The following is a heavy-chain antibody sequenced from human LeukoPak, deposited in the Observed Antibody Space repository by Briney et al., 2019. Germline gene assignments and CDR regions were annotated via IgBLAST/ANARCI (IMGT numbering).Heavy chain of an antibody. D-gene: IGHD2-2*01. J-gene: IGHJ6*03. V-gene: IGHV1-24*01. CDR1: GYTLTELS. Sequence: ASVKVSCKVSGYTLTELSMHWVRQAPGKGLEWMGGSDPEDGETIYAQKFQGRVTMTEDTSTDTAYMELSSLRSEDTAVYYCATLTPTVDVVPAAMIPYYYYYMDVWGKGTTVTVPS. CDR3: ATLTPTVDVVPAAMIPYYYYYMDV. CDR2: SDPEDGET.